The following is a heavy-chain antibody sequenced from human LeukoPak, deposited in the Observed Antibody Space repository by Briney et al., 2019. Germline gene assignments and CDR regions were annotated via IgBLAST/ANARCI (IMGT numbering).Heavy chain of an antibody. J-gene: IGHJ3*02. V-gene: IGHV1-69*13. CDR1: GGTFSSHA. CDR3: ARDQPDYCSGGNCYFDAFDI. D-gene: IGHD2-15*01. Sequence: SSVKVSCKASGGTFSSHALSWVRQAPGQGLEWMGGIIPIFGTADYAQKFQGRVTITADESTSTAYMELSSLRSEDTAIYYCARDQPDYCSGGNCYFDAFDIWGQGTMVTVSS. CDR2: IIPIFGTA.